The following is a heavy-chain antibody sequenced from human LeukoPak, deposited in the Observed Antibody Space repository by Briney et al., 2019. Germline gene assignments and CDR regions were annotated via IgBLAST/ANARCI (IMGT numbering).Heavy chain of an antibody. V-gene: IGHV1-8*01. CDR2: MNPNSGNT. CDR3: ARRYLPYYFGMDV. D-gene: IGHD2/OR15-2a*01. Sequence: ASVKVSCKASGYTFTTYDINWVRQATGQGLEWMGWMNPNSGNTGYALKFQGRVTVTRNNSISTAYMELSSLRSEDTAVYYCARRYLPYYFGMDVWGQGTTVTVSS. J-gene: IGHJ6*02. CDR1: GYTFTTYD.